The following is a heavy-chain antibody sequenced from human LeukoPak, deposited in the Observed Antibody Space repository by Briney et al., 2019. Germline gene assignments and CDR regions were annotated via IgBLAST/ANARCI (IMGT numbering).Heavy chain of an antibody. J-gene: IGHJ6*03. CDR2: IYYSGST. V-gene: IGHV4-61*01. D-gene: IGHD2-15*01. CDR1: GGSIRSGSYY. CDR3: ARFWRSGPYGTYYYYMDV. Sequence: PSETLSLTCTVSGGSIRSGSYYWSWIRQPPGKGLEWIGYIYYSGSTNYNPSLKSRVTISVDTSKNQFSLKLSSVTAADTAVYYCARFWRSGPYGTYYYYMDVWGKGTTVTVSS.